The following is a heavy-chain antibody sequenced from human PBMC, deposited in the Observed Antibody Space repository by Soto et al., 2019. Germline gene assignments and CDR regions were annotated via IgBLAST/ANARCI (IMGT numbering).Heavy chain of an antibody. CDR1: GYTLTELS. V-gene: IGHV1-24*01. CDR3: ASWTQVSGSHYSRYYYYGMDV. D-gene: IGHD3-10*01. CDR2: FDPEDGET. J-gene: IGHJ6*02. Sequence: GASVKVSCKVSGYTLTELSMHWVRQAPGKGLEWMGGFDPEDGETIYAQKFQGRVTMTEDTSTDTAYMELSSLRSEDTAVCYCASWTQVSGSHYSRYYYYGMDVWGQGTTVTVSS.